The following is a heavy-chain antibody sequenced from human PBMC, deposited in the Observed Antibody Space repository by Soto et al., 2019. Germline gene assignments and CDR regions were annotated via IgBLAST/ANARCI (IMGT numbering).Heavy chain of an antibody. CDR2: IYPGDSHT. CDR1: GFTFSNYW. V-gene: IGHV5-51*01. Sequence: GESLKISCKTSGFTFSNYWIGWVRQMPGKGLEWMGIIYPGDSHTRFSPSFQGQVTISADKSISTAYIQWSSLKASDTAIYYCATNPPHADSPLWPAWGKGTLGTV. CDR3: ATNPPHADSPLWPA. D-gene: IGHD3-16*01. J-gene: IGHJ5*02.